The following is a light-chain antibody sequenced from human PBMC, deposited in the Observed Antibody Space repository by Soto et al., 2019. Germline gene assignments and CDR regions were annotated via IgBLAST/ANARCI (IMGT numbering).Light chain of an antibody. CDR2: EVS. CDR3: SSYAGSNNQV. V-gene: IGLV2-8*01. J-gene: IGLJ1*01. CDR1: RSDVGGYNY. Sequence: QSALTQPPSASGSPGQSVTIPCTGTRSDVGGYNYVSWYQQHPGRPPKLMIYEVSKRPSGVPDRFSGSKSGNTASLTVSGLQTEDEADYYCSSYAGSNNQVFGTGTKLTVL.